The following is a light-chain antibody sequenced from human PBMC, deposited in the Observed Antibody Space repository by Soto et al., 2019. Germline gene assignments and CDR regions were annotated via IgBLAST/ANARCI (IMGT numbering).Light chain of an antibody. Sequence: QSALPQPPSASGSPGQSVTISCTGTSSDVGGYNYVSWYQQHPGKVPKLMVYEVNTRPSGVPDHFSGSKSGNTASLTVSGLQAEDEADYYCTSYAGGNHVFGTGTKVTVL. CDR1: SSDVGGYNY. J-gene: IGLJ1*01. V-gene: IGLV2-8*01. CDR2: EVN. CDR3: TSYAGGNHV.